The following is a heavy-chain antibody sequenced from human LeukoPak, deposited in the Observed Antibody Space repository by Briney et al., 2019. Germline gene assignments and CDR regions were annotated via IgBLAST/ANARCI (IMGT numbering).Heavy chain of an antibody. CDR3: AKSLYSSNYYFDY. CDR2: ITGSADRT. CDR1: GFTFSSYA. Sequence: GGSLRLSCAASGFTFSSYAMSWVRQARGKGLEWVAVITGSADRTYFADAVKGRFTISSDNANNKLYLQMNSLRADDPAVYFCAKSLYSSNYYFDYWGQGTLVTVSS. J-gene: IGHJ4*02. V-gene: IGHV3-23*01. D-gene: IGHD6-13*01.